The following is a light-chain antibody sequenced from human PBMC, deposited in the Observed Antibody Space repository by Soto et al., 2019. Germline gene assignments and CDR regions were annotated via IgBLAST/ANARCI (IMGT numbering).Light chain of an antibody. J-gene: IGKJ3*01. Sequence: EVVMTHSPATLSVSPGESVTLSFRASQNVSSNLAWYQQKPGQAPRLLIYDASNRATGIPARFSGSGSGTDFTLTISSLEPEDFAVYYCQQRSNWGFTFGPGTKVDI. CDR3: QQRSNWGFT. V-gene: IGKV3-11*01. CDR1: QNVSSN. CDR2: DAS.